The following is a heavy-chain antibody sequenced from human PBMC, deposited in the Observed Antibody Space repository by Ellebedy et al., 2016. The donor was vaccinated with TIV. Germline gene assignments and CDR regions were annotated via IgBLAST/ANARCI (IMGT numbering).Heavy chain of an antibody. CDR3: ARAEYTSTWAPCGLDV. J-gene: IGHJ6*02. V-gene: IGHV6-1*01. D-gene: IGHD6-13*01. CDR2: TYYRSKWST. Sequence: SQTLSLTCAISGDSVSSNSAAWNWIRQSPSRGLEWLGRTYYRSKWSTDYAESVKSRLTINPDTSKNQFSLQMNSVTPEDTAVYYCARAEYTSTWAPCGLDVWGLGTAVTVSS. CDR1: GDSVSSNSAA.